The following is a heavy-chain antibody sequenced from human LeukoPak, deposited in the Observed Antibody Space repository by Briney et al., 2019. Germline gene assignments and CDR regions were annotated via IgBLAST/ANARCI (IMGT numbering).Heavy chain of an antibody. J-gene: IGHJ4*02. V-gene: IGHV4-38-2*01. Sequence: SETLSLTCAVSGYSISSGYYWGWIRQPPGKGLEWIGSISRSGTTYYNPSLKSRATISVDTSKNQFSLRLSSVTAADTAVYYCARVQYYYDSTASGFDYWGQGTLVTVSS. CDR2: ISRSGTT. CDR1: GYSISSGYY. D-gene: IGHD3-22*01. CDR3: ARVQYYYDSTASGFDY.